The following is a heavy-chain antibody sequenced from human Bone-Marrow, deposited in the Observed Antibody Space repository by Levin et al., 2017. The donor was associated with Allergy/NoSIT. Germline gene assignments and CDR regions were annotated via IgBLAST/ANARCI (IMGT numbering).Heavy chain of an antibody. V-gene: IGHV3-30*18. D-gene: IGHD2-2*01. CDR1: GFTFSTHG. J-gene: IGHJ5*02. Sequence: GESLKISCAASGFTFSTHGMHWARQAPGKGLEWVAVISYDGSNKYYADSVKGRFTISRDNSKNTVHLQMSSLRAEDTAVYYCTKDPVKNLDIPAGFADHWGQGTLVIVSS. CDR3: TKDPVKNLDIPAGFADH. CDR2: ISYDGSNK.